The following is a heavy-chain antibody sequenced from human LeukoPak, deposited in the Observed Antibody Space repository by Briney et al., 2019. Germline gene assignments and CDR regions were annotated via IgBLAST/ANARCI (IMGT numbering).Heavy chain of an antibody. D-gene: IGHD4-17*01. CDR2: ISSSSSYI. Sequence: GGSLRLSCAASGLTFSSYSMNWVRQAPGKGLEWVSSISSSSSYIYYADSVKGRFTISRDNAKNSLYLQMNSLRAEDTAVYYCARDPLYDYGDYGYWGQGTLVTVSS. J-gene: IGHJ4*02. V-gene: IGHV3-21*01. CDR1: GLTFSSYS. CDR3: ARDPLYDYGDYGY.